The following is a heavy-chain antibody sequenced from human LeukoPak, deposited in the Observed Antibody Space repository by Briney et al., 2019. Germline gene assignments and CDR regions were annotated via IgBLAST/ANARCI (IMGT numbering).Heavy chain of an antibody. V-gene: IGHV3-13*01. CDR2: IGTAGDT. J-gene: IGHJ3*02. CDR3: AREARYYYDSSGYYRKGAFDI. D-gene: IGHD3-22*01. Sequence: PGGSLRLSCAASGFTLSSYDMHWVRQATGKGLEWVSAIGTAGDTYYPGSVKGRFTISRENAKNSLYLQMNSLRAGDTAVYYCAREARYYYDSSGYYRKGAFDIWGQGTMVTVSS. CDR1: GFTLSSYD.